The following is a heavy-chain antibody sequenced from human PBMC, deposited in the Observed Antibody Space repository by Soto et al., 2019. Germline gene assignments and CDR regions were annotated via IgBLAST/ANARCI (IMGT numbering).Heavy chain of an antibody. D-gene: IGHD6-6*01. V-gene: IGHV1-18*01. CDR1: GYTFISYG. CDR2: ISVYSGNT. Sequence: GASVKVSCKASGYTFISYGINWVRQAPGQGLEWMGWISVYSGNTNYAQKVQGRVTMTTDTSTSTTYMELGSLRYDDTAVYYCARSRSIALENDYWGQGTLVTVSS. J-gene: IGHJ4*02. CDR3: ARSRSIALENDY.